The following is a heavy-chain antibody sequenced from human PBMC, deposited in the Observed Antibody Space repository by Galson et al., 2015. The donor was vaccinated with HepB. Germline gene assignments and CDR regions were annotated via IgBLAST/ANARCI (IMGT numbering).Heavy chain of an antibody. Sequence: SLRLSCAASGFTFNDYAMHWVRQGPGKGLEWVSGTNWNSGTKGYADSVKGRFTISRDNAKNSLYLEMNSLRAEDTALYYCARVNSSGYYYSSAYFDYWGQGTLVTVPS. D-gene: IGHD3-22*01. J-gene: IGHJ4*02. CDR3: ARVNSSGYYYSSAYFDY. CDR1: GFTFNDYA. CDR2: TNWNSGTK. V-gene: IGHV3-9*01.